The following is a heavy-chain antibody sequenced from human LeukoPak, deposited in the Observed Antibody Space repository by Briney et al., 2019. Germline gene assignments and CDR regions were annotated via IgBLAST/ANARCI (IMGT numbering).Heavy chain of an antibody. J-gene: IGHJ6*03. CDR1: GFTFSSYW. Sequence: PGGSLRLSCAASGFTFSSYWMSWVRQAPGKGLEWVANIKQDGSEKYYVDSVKGRFTISRDNAKNSLYLQMNSLRAEDTAVYYCARTPLPDYYYMDVWGKGTTVTISS. CDR2: IKQDGSEK. D-gene: IGHD2-15*01. V-gene: IGHV3-7*03. CDR3: ARTPLPDYYYMDV.